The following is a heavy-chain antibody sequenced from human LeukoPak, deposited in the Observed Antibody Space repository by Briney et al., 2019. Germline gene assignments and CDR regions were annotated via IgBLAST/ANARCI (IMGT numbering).Heavy chain of an antibody. V-gene: IGHV4-59*08. Sequence: SETLSLTCTVSGGSISSYYWSWIRQPPGKGLEWIGYIYYSVSTNYNPSLKSRVTITVDTSKNQFSLKLSSVTAADTAVYYCARLGSSGYSGYDQSRIFDYWGQGTLVTVSS. CDR3: ARLGSSGYSGYDQSRIFDY. J-gene: IGHJ4*02. D-gene: IGHD5-12*01. CDR2: IYYSVST. CDR1: GGSISSYY.